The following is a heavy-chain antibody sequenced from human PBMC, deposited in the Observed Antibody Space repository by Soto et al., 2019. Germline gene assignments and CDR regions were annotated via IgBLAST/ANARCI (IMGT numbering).Heavy chain of an antibody. D-gene: IGHD2-2*01. J-gene: IGHJ4*02. CDR2: INPNSGGT. CDR3: ARDYCSSTSCSLPIDY. Sequence: ASVKVSCKASGYTFTGYYMHWVRQAPGQGLEWMGWINPNSGGTNYAQKFQGRVTMTRDTSISTAYMELSRLRSDDTAVCYCARDYCSSTSCSLPIDYWGQGTLVTVSS. CDR1: GYTFTGYY. V-gene: IGHV1-2*02.